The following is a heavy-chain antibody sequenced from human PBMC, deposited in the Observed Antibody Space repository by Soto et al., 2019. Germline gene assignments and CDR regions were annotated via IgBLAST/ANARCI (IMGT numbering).Heavy chain of an antibody. D-gene: IGHD7-27*01. Sequence: ASVKVSCKASGYTFSNYGIHWVRQAPGQRLEWMGLINAGNGNTKYSQKFQGRVTLTRDTSASTAYMELSSLRSEDTAVYYCARDLRKRGESYVRNMDVWGQGTMVTVSS. CDR2: INAGNGNT. J-gene: IGHJ6*02. CDR3: ARDLRKRGESYVRNMDV. V-gene: IGHV1-3*01. CDR1: GYTFSNYG.